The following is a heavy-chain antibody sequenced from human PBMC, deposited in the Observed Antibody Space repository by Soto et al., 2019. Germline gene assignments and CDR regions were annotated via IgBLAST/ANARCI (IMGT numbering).Heavy chain of an antibody. CDR2: ISPDGRSS. CDR3: ASWELPRRTDFDI. Sequence: ELQLVESGGGLVQPGGSLRLSCEVSGFTFSTYWMHWVRQAPGKGLVWVSRISPDGRSSVYADSVKGRFTISRDNAKSTVYLKVNSLRAEDRAVYYCASWELPRRTDFDIWGQGTMVTVSS. CDR1: GFTFSTYW. V-gene: IGHV3-74*01. D-gene: IGHD1-26*01. J-gene: IGHJ3*02.